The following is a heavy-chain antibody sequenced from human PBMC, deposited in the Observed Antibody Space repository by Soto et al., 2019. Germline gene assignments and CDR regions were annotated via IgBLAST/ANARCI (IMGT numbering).Heavy chain of an antibody. CDR3: ARFERSDYYYYGMDV. CDR1: GDSLKNHY. J-gene: IGHJ6*02. Sequence: KTSETLSLTCSVSGDSLKNHYWAWIRHSPGKGLEWIGNIYDSGSTNYSPALKSRVSMSVDTSKNLFSLKMNSVTAADTAVYYCARFERSDYYYYGMDVWGQGTTVTVSS. V-gene: IGHV4-59*11. D-gene: IGHD3-10*01. CDR2: IYDSGST.